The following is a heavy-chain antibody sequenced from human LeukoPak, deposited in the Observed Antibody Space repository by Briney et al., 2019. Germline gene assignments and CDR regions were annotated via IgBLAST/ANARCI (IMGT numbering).Heavy chain of an antibody. Sequence: ASVKVSCKVSGYTLTELSMHWVRQAPGKGLEWMGGFDPEDGETIYAQKFQGRVTITADESTSTAYMELSSLRSEDTAVYYCARDSPPGIAAAGSHGMDVWGQGTTVTVSS. CDR1: GYTLTELS. J-gene: IGHJ6*02. V-gene: IGHV1-24*01. CDR3: ARDSPPGIAAAGSHGMDV. D-gene: IGHD6-13*01. CDR2: FDPEDGET.